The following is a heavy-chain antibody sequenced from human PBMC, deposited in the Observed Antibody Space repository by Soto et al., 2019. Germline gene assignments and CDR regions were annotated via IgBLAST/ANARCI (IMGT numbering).Heavy chain of an antibody. J-gene: IGHJ4*02. Sequence: SLTCTVADGSSSSGDYYCSWIHQPPGKGLEWIGYIYYSGSIYYNPSLKSRVTISVDRSKNQFSLKLSSVTAADTAVYYCASAGGLGAVAADYWGQGTLVTVSS. V-gene: IGHV4-30-4*01. CDR1: DGSSSSGDYY. CDR2: IYYSGSI. CDR3: ASAGGLGAVAADY. D-gene: IGHD6-19*01.